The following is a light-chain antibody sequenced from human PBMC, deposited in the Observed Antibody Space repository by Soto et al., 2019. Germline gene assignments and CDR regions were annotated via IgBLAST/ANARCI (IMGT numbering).Light chain of an antibody. V-gene: IGKV1-5*03. J-gene: IGKJ1*01. Sequence: DIPMTQSPSTLSASVGDRVTITCRASQSITPWLAWYQQKPGKVPKLLIYQASSLESGVPLRFSGSASGTEFTLTINSLQPDDFATYYCQHYNRYSATFGQGTKVDI. CDR2: QAS. CDR1: QSITPW. CDR3: QHYNRYSAT.